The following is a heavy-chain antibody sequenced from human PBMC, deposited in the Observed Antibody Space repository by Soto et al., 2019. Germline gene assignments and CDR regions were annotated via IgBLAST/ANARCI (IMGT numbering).Heavy chain of an antibody. CDR3: ARDSVKVLPIRGWYDP. V-gene: IGHV3-21*01. J-gene: IGHJ5*02. Sequence: GGSLRLSCAASGFTFSTYTMTWVRQAPGKGLEWVSSISSSSTYIYYADSVKGRFTISRDDAKNSLFLQMNSLRAEDTAVYYCARDSVKVLPIRGWYDPWGQGTLVTVSS. D-gene: IGHD3-10*01. CDR2: ISSSSTYI. CDR1: GFTFSTYT.